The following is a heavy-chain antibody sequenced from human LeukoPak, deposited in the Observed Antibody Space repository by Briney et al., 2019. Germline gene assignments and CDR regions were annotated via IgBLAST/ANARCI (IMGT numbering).Heavy chain of an antibody. CDR2: IYYSGST. Sequence: SETLSLTCTVSGGSLSSYYWSWIRQPPGKGLEWIGYIYYSGSTNYNPSLKSRVTISVDTSKNQFSLKLSSVTAADTAVYYCARNLDTAMVTRGNWFDPWGQGTLVTVSS. V-gene: IGHV4-59*12. D-gene: IGHD5-18*01. CDR1: GGSLSSYY. CDR3: ARNLDTAMVTRGNWFDP. J-gene: IGHJ5*02.